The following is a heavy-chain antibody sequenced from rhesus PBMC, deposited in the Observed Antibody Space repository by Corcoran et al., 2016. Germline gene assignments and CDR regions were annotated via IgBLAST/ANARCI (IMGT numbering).Heavy chain of an antibody. Sequence: VQLVESGGGLVQPGGSLILSCAAYGFTFSNFGMGWVGQAPGKGLEWVSYISNHYGTTYYAESLNGRFTISRDNSKNTLFLEVNNLRVEDTAVYYCAKDLQLLYWGQGVLVTVSS. D-gene: IGHD1-44*01. CDR1: GFTFSNFG. V-gene: IGHV3S5*01. CDR2: ISNHYGTT. J-gene: IGHJ4*01. CDR3: AKDLQLLY.